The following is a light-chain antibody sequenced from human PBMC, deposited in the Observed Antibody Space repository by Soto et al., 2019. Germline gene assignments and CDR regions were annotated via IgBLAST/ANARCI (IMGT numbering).Light chain of an antibody. CDR2: GAS. V-gene: IGKV3-15*01. J-gene: IGKJ5*01. Sequence: EVVLRQSPATLSVSPGEGAPLSFLASQGIGDTLAWYQQKPGQAPRLLTYGASTRATGIPARFSGSGSGTDFTLTISRLEPEDFAVFFCQQYGTSEIIFGQGTRLEIK. CDR3: QQYGTSEII. CDR1: QGIGDT.